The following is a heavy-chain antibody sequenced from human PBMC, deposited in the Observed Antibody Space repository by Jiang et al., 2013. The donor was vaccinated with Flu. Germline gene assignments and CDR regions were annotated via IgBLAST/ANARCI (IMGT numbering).Heavy chain of an antibody. D-gene: IGHD6-19*01. CDR2: IYYSGST. Sequence: GSGLVKPSETLSLTCTVSGGSISTYYWSWIRQPPGKGLEWIGYIYYSGSTNYNPSLKSRVTISLDTSNNQFSLKLNSVNATDTAVYYCARGIAVAGTRKADSYYHGLDVWGQGTTVTVSS. V-gene: IGHV4-59*08. CDR3: ARGIAVAGTRKADSYYHGLDV. CDR1: GGSISTYY. J-gene: IGHJ6*02.